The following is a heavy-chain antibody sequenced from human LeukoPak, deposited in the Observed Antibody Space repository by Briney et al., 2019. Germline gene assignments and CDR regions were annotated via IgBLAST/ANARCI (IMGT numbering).Heavy chain of an antibody. CDR3: ARASFPDLYSW. D-gene: IGHD2-8*01. CDR2: IYYSGST. V-gene: IGHV4-39*07. Sequence: SQTLSLTCTVSGGSISSSSYYWGWIRQPPGKGLEWIGSIYYSGSTYYNPSLKSRVTISVDTSKNQFSLKLSSVTAADTAVYYCARASFPDLYSWWGQGTLVTVSS. CDR1: GGSISSSSYY. J-gene: IGHJ4*02.